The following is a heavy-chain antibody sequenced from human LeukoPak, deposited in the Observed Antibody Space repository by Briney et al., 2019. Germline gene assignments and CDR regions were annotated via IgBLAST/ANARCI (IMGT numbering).Heavy chain of an antibody. CDR3: ARDKERNWFDP. Sequence: TSETLSLTCTVSGGSVSSGSYYWSWIRQPPGKGLEWIGYIYHTGSTNYNPSLKSRVTISVDTSKNQFSLKLSSVTAADTAVYYCARDKERNWFDPWGQGTLVTVSS. D-gene: IGHD5-24*01. CDR1: GGSVSSGSYY. J-gene: IGHJ5*02. CDR2: IYHTGST. V-gene: IGHV4-61*01.